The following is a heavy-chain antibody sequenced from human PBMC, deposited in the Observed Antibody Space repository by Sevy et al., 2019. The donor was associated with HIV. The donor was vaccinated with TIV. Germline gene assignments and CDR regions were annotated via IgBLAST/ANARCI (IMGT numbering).Heavy chain of an antibody. Sequence: GGSLRLSCAASGFSFSSYEMNWVRQAPGKGLEWVANIKKDGTDKFYVDSVMGRFSISRDNAKDLLYLQMNSLRVEDTAVYYCARDRRVEYGGSDYWGQGTLVTVSS. CDR3: ARDRRVEYGGSDY. J-gene: IGHJ4*02. V-gene: IGHV3-7*03. D-gene: IGHD3-10*01. CDR1: GFSFSSYE. CDR2: IKKDGTDK.